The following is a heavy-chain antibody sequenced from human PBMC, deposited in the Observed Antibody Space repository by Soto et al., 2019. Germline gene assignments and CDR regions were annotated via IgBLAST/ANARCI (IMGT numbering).Heavy chain of an antibody. Sequence: ASVKVSCKASGYTFTSYAMHWVRQAPGQGLEWMGWINTNTGNPTYAQGFTGRFVFSLDTSVSTAYLQICSLKAEDTAVYYCARGAGADPKYSGYDYSLNWFDPWGQGTLATAPQ. D-gene: IGHD5-12*01. J-gene: IGHJ5*02. CDR1: GYTFTSYA. CDR2: INTNTGNP. CDR3: ARGAGADPKYSGYDYSLNWFDP. V-gene: IGHV7-4-1*01.